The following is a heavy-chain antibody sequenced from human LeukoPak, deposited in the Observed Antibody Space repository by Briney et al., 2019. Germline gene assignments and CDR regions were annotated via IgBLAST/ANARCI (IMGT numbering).Heavy chain of an antibody. Sequence: PSETLSLTCTVSGGSISSSSYYWGWIRQPPGKGLEWIGSIYYSGSTYYNPSLKSRVTISVDTSKNQFSLKLSSVTAADTAVYYCARPGSGCIEDYWGQGTLVTVSS. V-gene: IGHV4-39*01. CDR1: GGSISSSSYY. J-gene: IGHJ4*02. CDR2: IYYSGST. CDR3: ARPGSGCIEDY. D-gene: IGHD1-14*01.